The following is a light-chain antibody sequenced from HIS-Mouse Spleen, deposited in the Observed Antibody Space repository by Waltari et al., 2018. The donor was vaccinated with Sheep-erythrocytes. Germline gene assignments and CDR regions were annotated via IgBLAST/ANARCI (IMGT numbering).Light chain of an antibody. CDR1: SSNIGSNT. CDR3: AAWDDSLNGVV. Sequence: QSVLTQPPSASGTPGQRVTISCSGSSSNIGSNTVNWYQQLPGTAPKLLIYSNNQRPSGVPDRFSGSKLGTSASLAISGLQSEDEADYYCAAWDDSLNGVVFGGGTKLTVL. V-gene: IGLV1-44*01. CDR2: SNN. J-gene: IGLJ2*01.